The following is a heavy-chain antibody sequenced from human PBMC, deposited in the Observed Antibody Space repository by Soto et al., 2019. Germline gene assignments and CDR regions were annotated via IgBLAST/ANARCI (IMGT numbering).Heavy chain of an antibody. J-gene: IGHJ4*02. V-gene: IGHV4-30-4*01. CDR1: GGSIRSGNFY. D-gene: IGHD3-10*02. CDR2: IYHTGTI. CDR3: ARQNVQIGPGFFDY. Sequence: SETLTLTCSVSGGSIRSGNFYWSWIRQPPGKGLEWLTSIYHTGTIYITPSLRSRLTISSDTSRNQFSLNLTSVTAADTALYFCARQNVQIGPGFFDYWGRGTLVTVSS.